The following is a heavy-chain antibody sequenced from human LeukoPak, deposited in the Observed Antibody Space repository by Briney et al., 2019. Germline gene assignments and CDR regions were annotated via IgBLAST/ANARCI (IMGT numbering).Heavy chain of an antibody. CDR2: IYYTGFT. Sequence: SETLSLTCTVSGAYISSDGFYWTWIRQLPGKGLEWIGYIYYTGFTYCKPSLKSRVTMSVDTSQNQFSLRMSSMTAADTAVYYCARAGLGIENYYYYMDVWGKGTTVTVSS. D-gene: IGHD1-14*01. V-gene: IGHV4-31*03. J-gene: IGHJ6*03. CDR1: GAYISSDGFY. CDR3: ARAGLGIENYYYYMDV.